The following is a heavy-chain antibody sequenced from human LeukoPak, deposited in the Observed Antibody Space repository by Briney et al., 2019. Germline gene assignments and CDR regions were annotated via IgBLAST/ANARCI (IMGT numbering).Heavy chain of an antibody. Sequence: PGGSLRLSCAASGFTFSTYDMHWVRQVTGKGLEWVSGIGTAGDTYYPDSVKGRFTISRENAKNSLYLQMNSLRAGDTAPYYCARALRHSSSIFDYWGQGTLVTVSS. J-gene: IGHJ4*02. V-gene: IGHV3-13*04. CDR2: IGTAGDT. D-gene: IGHD6-6*01. CDR3: ARALRHSSSIFDY. CDR1: GFTFSTYD.